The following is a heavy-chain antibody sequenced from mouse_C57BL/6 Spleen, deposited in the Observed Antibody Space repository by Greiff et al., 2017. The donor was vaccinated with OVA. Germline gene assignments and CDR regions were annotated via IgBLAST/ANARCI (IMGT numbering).Heavy chain of an antibody. CDR3: TRDGTGEDFDV. CDR1: GFTFSSYA. D-gene: IGHD4-1*01. CDR2: ISSGGDYI. V-gene: IGHV5-9-1*02. Sequence: EVKLMESGEGLVKPGGSLKLSCAASGFTFSSYAMSWVRQTPEKRLEWVAYISSGGDYIYYADTVKGRFTISRDNARNTLYLQMSSLKSEDTAMYYCTRDGTGEDFDVWGTGTTVTVSS. J-gene: IGHJ1*03.